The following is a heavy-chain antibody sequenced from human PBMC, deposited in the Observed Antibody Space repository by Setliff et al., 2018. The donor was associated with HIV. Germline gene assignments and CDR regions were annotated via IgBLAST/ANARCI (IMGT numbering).Heavy chain of an antibody. CDR3: ARVPLSSYPTLQYAFEL. Sequence: SVKVSCKTSGYTFVTFGISWVRQAPGQGLEWLGWSSPNGNTKNHHKFEGRITMTTDTPTATAFMELRILTSDDTNVYFCARVPLSSYPTLQYAFELWGQGTMVTVSS. V-gene: IGHV1-18*01. D-gene: IGHD3-16*02. CDR2: SSPNGNT. J-gene: IGHJ3*01. CDR1: GYTFVTFG.